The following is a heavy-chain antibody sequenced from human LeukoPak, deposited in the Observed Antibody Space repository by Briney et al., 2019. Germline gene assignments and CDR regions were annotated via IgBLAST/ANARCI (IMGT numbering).Heavy chain of an antibody. CDR3: TKDGVQVGYCSGGSCYSISY. CDR2: ISGSGGST. Sequence: PGGSLRLSCAASGFTFSSYAMSWVRQAPGKGLEWVSAISGSGGSTYYADSVKGRFTISRDKSKNTLYLQMNSLRAEDTAVYYCTKDGVQVGYCSGGSCYSISYWGQGTLVTVSS. J-gene: IGHJ4*02. D-gene: IGHD2-15*01. V-gene: IGHV3-23*01. CDR1: GFTFSSYA.